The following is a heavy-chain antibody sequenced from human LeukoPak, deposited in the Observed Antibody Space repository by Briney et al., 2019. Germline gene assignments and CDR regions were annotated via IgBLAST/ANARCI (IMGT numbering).Heavy chain of an antibody. V-gene: IGHV3-33*06. CDR2: IWHDGSHK. CDR1: GFNFDTYA. D-gene: IGHD3-3*01. Sequence: PGGSLRLSCAASGFNFDTYAMHWVRQAPGQGLEWVALIWHDGSHKFYSNSVRGQFTISRDNSKNTLYLQMNSLRAEDTAVYYCAKDRYAFWSTYSSNPFDYWGQGTLVTVSS. J-gene: IGHJ4*02. CDR3: AKDRYAFWSTYSSNPFDY.